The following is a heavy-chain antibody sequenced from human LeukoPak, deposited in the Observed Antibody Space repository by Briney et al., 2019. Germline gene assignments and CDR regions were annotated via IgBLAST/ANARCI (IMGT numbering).Heavy chain of an antibody. J-gene: IGHJ6*02. CDR2: IIPIFGTA. V-gene: IGHV1-69*13. CDR3: ARLHYYDSSGYYYYYYGMDV. Sequence: GASVKVSYKASGGTFSSYAISWVRQAPGQGLEWMGGIIPIFGTANYAQKFQGRVTITADESTSTAYMELSSLRSEDTAVYYCARLHYYDSSGYYYYYYGMDVWGQGTTVTVSS. CDR1: GGTFSSYA. D-gene: IGHD3-22*01.